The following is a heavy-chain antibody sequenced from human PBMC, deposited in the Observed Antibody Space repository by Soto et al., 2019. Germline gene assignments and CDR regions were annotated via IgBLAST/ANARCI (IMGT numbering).Heavy chain of an antibody. CDR3: ARVVSRSRYYRPYDYYYMDV. CDR2: INAGNGNT. Sequence: QVQLVQSGAEVKKPGASVKVSCKASGYTFTSYAMHWVRQAPGQRLEWMGWINAGNGNTKYSQKFQGRVTITRDTSASTAYMELSSLRSEDTAVYYCARVVSRSRYYRPYDYYYMDVWGKGTTVTVSS. J-gene: IGHJ6*03. CDR1: GYTFTSYA. D-gene: IGHD3-3*01. V-gene: IGHV1-3*01.